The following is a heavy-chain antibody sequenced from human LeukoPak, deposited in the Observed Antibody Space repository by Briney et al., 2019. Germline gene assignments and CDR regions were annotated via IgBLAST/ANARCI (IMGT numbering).Heavy chain of an antibody. CDR2: INPNSGGA. D-gene: IGHD3-3*01. V-gene: IGHV1-2*02. CDR1: GDTFTGYY. Sequence: ASVKVSCKASGDTFTGYYMHWVRQAPGQGLEWMGWINPNSGGANYAQKFQGRVTMTRDTSISTAYMELSRLRSDDTAVYYCARQGRMEYYDFWSGSPKSPNWLDPWGQGTLVTVSS. J-gene: IGHJ5*02. CDR3: ARQGRMEYYDFWSGSPKSPNWLDP.